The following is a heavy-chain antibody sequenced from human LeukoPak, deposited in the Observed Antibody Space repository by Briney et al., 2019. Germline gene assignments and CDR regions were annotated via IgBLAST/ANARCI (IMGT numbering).Heavy chain of an antibody. V-gene: IGHV3-23*01. Sequence: GGSLRLSCAASGFTFSSYAMSWVRQAPGKGLEWVSAISGSGGSTYYADSVKGRFTISRDNSKNTLYLQINSLRAEDTAVYYCAKSLSLTMIVGGEKDWGQGTLVTVSS. J-gene: IGHJ4*02. CDR3: AKSLSLTMIVGGEKD. CDR1: GFTFSSYA. CDR2: ISGSGGST. D-gene: IGHD3-22*01.